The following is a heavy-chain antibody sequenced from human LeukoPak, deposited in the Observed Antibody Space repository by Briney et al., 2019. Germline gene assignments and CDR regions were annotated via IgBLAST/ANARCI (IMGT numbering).Heavy chain of an antibody. CDR1: GFSFSAYE. CDR3: VRDLGTGTTYTNRFDS. Sequence: GGSLRLSCAASGFSFSAYEMHWVRQGPGKGLEWVSAIAPSGKTYYLESVMGRFTISRENAKNSLFLQMNSLRAGDTAVYYCVRDLGTGTTYTNRFDSWGQGTLVTVSS. CDR2: IAPSGKT. D-gene: IGHD2/OR15-2a*01. J-gene: IGHJ5*01. V-gene: IGHV3-13*01.